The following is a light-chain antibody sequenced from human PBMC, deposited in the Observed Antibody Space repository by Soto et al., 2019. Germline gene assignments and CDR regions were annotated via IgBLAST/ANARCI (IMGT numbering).Light chain of an antibody. CDR1: QGIRHD. Sequence: DLQMTQSPSSLSASVGDRVTITCRASQGIRHDLGWYQQKPGKAPKRLIYTASSLQSGVPPRFSGSGSGTKFTLTISSLQPEDFATYYCLQNNSYPVTFGQGTKVEIK. J-gene: IGKJ1*01. CDR2: TAS. V-gene: IGKV1-17*01. CDR3: LQNNSYPVT.